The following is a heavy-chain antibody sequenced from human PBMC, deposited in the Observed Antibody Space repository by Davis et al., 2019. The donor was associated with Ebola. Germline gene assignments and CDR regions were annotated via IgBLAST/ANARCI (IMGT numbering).Heavy chain of an antibody. V-gene: IGHV3-23*01. D-gene: IGHD2-8*01. CDR3: AKGMSRSAYYAMDV. Sequence: SLIISCAAPGFIFSNYAMSWVRQAPGQGLEWVSTITGSADLTHYADSVKGRFTVSRDNPKNTLYLQMYSLRAEDTAVYYCAKGMSRSAYYAMDVWGQGTTVTVSS. CDR1: GFIFSNYA. J-gene: IGHJ6*02. CDR2: ITGSADLT.